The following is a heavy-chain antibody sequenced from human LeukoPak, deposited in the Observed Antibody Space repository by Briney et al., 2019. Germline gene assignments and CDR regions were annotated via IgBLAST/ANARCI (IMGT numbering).Heavy chain of an antibody. V-gene: IGHV3-9*01. CDR2: ISWNSGSI. CDR3: AKGIAVAANRAAYYYASSGYYYIPYFLH. J-gene: IGHJ1*01. CDR1: GFTFDDYD. D-gene: IGHD3-22*01. Sequence: GGSLRLSCAASGFTFDDYDMHWVRQAPGKGLEGGSGISWNSGSIDYEDSVKGRFTISRDNAKNSLYLQMNSLRAEDTALYYCAKGIAVAANRAAYYYASSGYYYIPYFLHWCHGTPVTVAS.